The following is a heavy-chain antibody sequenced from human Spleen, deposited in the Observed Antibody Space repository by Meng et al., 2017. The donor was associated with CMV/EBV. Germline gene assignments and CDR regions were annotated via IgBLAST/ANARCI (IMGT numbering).Heavy chain of an antibody. Sequence: GESLKISCAASGFTFSSYAMSWVRQAPGKGLEWVSAISGSGGSTYYADSVKGRFTISRDNSKNTLYLQMNSLRAEDTAVYYCAKDVLDLVRGIAAAGRGFVLVWGQGTLVTVSS. J-gene: IGHJ4*02. CDR1: GFTFSSYA. CDR3: AKDVLDLVRGIAAAGRGFVLV. V-gene: IGHV3-23*01. D-gene: IGHD6-13*01. CDR2: ISGSGGST.